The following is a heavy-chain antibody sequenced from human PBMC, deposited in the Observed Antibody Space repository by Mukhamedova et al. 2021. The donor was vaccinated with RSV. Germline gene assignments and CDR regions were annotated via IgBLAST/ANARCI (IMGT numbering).Heavy chain of an antibody. J-gene: IGHJ4*02. CDR3: AKGFGSGCYCFDL. Sequence: EWVSGISWSSGSIGYADSVRGRFTISRDNAKNSLYLHMDSLRAEDTALYYCAKGFGSGCYCFDLLGQGTLVTVSS. V-gene: IGHV3-9*01. D-gene: IGHD3-10*01. CDR2: ISWSSGSI.